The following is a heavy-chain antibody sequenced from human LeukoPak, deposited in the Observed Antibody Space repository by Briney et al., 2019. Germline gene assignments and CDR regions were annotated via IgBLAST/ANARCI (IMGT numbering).Heavy chain of an antibody. CDR2: ISYDGSNK. CDR1: GFTFSSYG. D-gene: IGHD1-1*01. J-gene: IGHJ4*02. Sequence: GRSVRLSCAASGFTFSSYGMHWVRQAPGKGLEWVAVISYDGSNKYYADSVKGRFTISRDNSKNTLYLQMNSLRAEDTAVYYCAKDLDEYYFDYWGQGTLITVPS. V-gene: IGHV3-30*18. CDR3: AKDLDEYYFDY.